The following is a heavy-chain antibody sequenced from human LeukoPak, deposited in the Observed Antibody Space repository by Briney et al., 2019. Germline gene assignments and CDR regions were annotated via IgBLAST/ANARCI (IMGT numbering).Heavy chain of an antibody. J-gene: IGHJ4*02. CDR2: IYSSGST. D-gene: IGHD5-24*01. CDR3: ARGEMATIGLTGRFDY. V-gene: IGHV4-59*01. Sequence: SETLSLTCTVSGRSISSYYWSWIRQPPGKGLEWIGYIYSSGSTNYNPSLKSRVTISVDTSKNQFSLKLSSVTAADTAVYYCARGEMATIGLTGRFDYWGQGTLVTVSS. CDR1: GRSISSYY.